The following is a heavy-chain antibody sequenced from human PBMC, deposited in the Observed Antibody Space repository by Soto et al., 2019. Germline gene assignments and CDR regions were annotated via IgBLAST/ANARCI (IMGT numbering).Heavy chain of an antibody. D-gene: IGHD5-12*01. Sequence: QVQLVESGGGVVQPGRSLRLSCAASGFTLSSYGMHWVRQAPGKGLEWVAVIWYDGSNKYYADSVKGRFTISRDNSKNTLYLQMNSLRAEDTAVYYCARDRHARYSGYEGVDYWGQGTLVTVSS. CDR2: IWYDGSNK. J-gene: IGHJ4*02. CDR3: ARDRHARYSGYEGVDY. V-gene: IGHV3-33*01. CDR1: GFTLSSYG.